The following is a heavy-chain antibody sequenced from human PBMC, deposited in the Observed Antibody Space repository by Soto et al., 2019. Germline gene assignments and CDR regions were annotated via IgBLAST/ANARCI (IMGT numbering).Heavy chain of an antibody. CDR1: GGSVYSGSYY. CDR3: ARDIRGYSRAFDC. J-gene: IGHJ4*02. V-gene: IGHV4-61*01. CDR2: IYYNGST. D-gene: IGHD5-18*01. Sequence: SETLSLTCTVSGGSVYSGSYYWTWIRQPPGKGLEWIGYIYYNGSTNYNPSLKSRVTISVDTSKNHFSLKLTSVTAADTAVYYCARDIRGYSRAFDCWGQGTLVTVSS.